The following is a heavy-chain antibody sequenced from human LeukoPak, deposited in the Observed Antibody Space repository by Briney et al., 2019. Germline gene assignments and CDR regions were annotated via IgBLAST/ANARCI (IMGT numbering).Heavy chain of an antibody. CDR3: AREGYYGMDV. CDR2: IKQDGSEK. Sequence: GGSLRLSCEASGFTFSSFWMSWVRQAPGKGLEWVANIKQDGSEKSFVDSVKGRFTISRDNAKTSVYLQMNSLRAEDTAVYYCAREGYYGMDVWGQGTTVTVSS. CDR1: GFTFSSFW. J-gene: IGHJ6*02. V-gene: IGHV3-7*04.